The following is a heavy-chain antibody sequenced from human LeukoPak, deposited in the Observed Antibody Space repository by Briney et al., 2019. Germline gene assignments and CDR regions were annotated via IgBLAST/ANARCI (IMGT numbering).Heavy chain of an antibody. V-gene: IGHV4-39*01. CDR1: GGSISSSSYY. CDR2: IYYSGST. CDR3: ARQAGNYGYYYYYMDV. J-gene: IGHJ6*03. D-gene: IGHD1-7*01. Sequence: SETLSLTCTVSGGSISSSSYYWGWIRQPPGKGLEWIGSIYYSGSTYYNPSLKSRVTISVDTSKNQFSLKLSSVTAADTAVYYCARQAGNYGYYYYYMDVWGKGTTVTVSS.